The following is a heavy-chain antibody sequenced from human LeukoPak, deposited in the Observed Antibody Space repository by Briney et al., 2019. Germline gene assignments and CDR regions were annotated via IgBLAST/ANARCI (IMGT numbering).Heavy chain of an antibody. V-gene: IGHV3-30*02. D-gene: IGHD3-10*01. CDR1: GYIFTSYH. Sequence: SCKASGYIFTSYHIHWVRQAPGKGLEWVAFIRYDGSNKYYADSVKGRFTISRDNSKNTLYLQMNSLRAEDTAVYYCAFGELGDWGQGTLVTVSS. CDR3: AFGELGD. CDR2: IRYDGSNK. J-gene: IGHJ4*02.